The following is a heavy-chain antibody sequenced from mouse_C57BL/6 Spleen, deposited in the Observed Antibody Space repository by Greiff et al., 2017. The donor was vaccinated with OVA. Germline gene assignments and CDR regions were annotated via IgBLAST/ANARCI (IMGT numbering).Heavy chain of an antibody. J-gene: IGHJ1*03. D-gene: IGHD2-12*01. CDR2: ISNLAYSI. CDR3: ARNSYERYFDV. V-gene: IGHV5-15*01. CDR1: GFTFSDYG. Sequence: EVMLVESGGGLVQPGGSLKLSCAASGFTFSDYGMAWVRQAPRKGPEWVAFISNLAYSIYYADTVTGRFTISRENAKNTLYLEMSSLRSEDTAMYYCARNSYERYFDVWGTGTTVTVSS.